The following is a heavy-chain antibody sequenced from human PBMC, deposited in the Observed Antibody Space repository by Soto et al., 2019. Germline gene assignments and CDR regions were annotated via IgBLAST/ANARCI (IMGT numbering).Heavy chain of an antibody. J-gene: IGHJ4*02. CDR2: MNPNSGNT. CDR1: GYTFTSYD. Sequence: QVQLVQSGAEVKKPGASVKVSCKASGYTFTSYDINWVRQATGQGLEWMGWMNPNSGNTGYAQKFQGRVTMTRNTSISTAYMELSSLRSEDTAVYYCARGSTYYDFWSGYSQIDFDYWGQGTLVTVSS. V-gene: IGHV1-8*01. CDR3: ARGSTYYDFWSGYSQIDFDY. D-gene: IGHD3-3*01.